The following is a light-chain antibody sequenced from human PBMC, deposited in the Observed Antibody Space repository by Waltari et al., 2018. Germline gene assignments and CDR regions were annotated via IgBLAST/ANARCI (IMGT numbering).Light chain of an antibody. CDR3: AAWDGSLYGYV. Sequence: QSVVTQPPSASGTPGQRVPIPCYGSSSHTGSNTVSWYQVPPGSPPKLLIHSTSHRPSGITDRFSGSKSGTSASLAISGLQFDDEADYYCAAWDGSLYGYVLGTGTKVTVL. CDR1: SSHTGSNT. V-gene: IGLV1-44*01. CDR2: STS. J-gene: IGLJ1*01.